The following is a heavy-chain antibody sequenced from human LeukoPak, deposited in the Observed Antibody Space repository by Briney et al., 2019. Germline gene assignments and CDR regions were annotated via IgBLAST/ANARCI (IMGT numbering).Heavy chain of an antibody. V-gene: IGHV3-23*01. Sequence: PGGSLRLSCAGSGFTFSTYAMSWVRQAPGNGLEWVSAISDSGDYTYYADSVKGRFTISRDNSKNTLYLHVNSLRAEDTAVYYCAKDTSIGKYCTSGVCSPFDYWGQGTLVTVSS. CDR2: ISDSGDYT. D-gene: IGHD2-8*01. CDR3: AKDTSIGKYCTSGVCSPFDY. CDR1: GFTFSTYA. J-gene: IGHJ4*02.